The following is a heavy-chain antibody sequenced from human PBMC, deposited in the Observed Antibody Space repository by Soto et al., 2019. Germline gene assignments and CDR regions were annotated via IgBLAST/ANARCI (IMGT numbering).Heavy chain of an antibody. Sequence: QVPLVVSGGGLVKPGGSLRISCAASGFTFSDYYISWIRQAPGKGLEWVSYISRSGSIIYYADSVKGRFTISRDNAKNSLYLQMNSLGPEYTAVYYCALAGYDSNYYAVTPLSAGHFWGQGTLVTVSS. V-gene: IGHV3-11*01. CDR3: ALAGYDSNYYAVTPLSAGHF. CDR2: ISRSGSII. J-gene: IGHJ4*02. D-gene: IGHD4-4*01. CDR1: GFTFSDYY.